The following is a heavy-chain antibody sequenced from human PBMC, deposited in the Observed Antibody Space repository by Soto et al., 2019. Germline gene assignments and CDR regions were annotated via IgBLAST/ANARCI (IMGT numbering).Heavy chain of an antibody. Sequence: HVEPLKISCKGSGYRFAGYWITWVRQKPGKGLEWMGRIDPSDSQTYYSPSFRGHVTISVTKSITTVFLQWSSLRASDTAMYYCARQIYDSDTGPNFQYYFDTWGQGTPVTVS. D-gene: IGHD3-22*01. J-gene: IGHJ4*02. CDR2: IDPSDSQT. CDR1: GYRFAGYW. CDR3: ARQIYDSDTGPNFQYYFDT. V-gene: IGHV5-10-1*01.